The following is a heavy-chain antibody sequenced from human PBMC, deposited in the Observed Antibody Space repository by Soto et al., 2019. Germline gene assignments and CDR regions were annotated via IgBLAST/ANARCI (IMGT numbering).Heavy chain of an antibody. J-gene: IGHJ3*02. Sequence: QVQLGQSGGEVKKPGASVKVSCKASGYTFTTYGISWVRQAPGQGLEWMGWISAYNGNTSYAQKLQGRVTMTTDTSTSTAYMELRSLRSDDTAVYYCARVFFRLFAFDIWGQGTMVTVSS. CDR3: ARVFFRLFAFDI. D-gene: IGHD3-22*01. V-gene: IGHV1-18*01. CDR2: ISAYNGNT. CDR1: GYTFTTYG.